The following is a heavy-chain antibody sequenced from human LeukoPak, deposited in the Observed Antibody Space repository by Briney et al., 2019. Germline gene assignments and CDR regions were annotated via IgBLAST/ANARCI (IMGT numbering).Heavy chain of an antibody. D-gene: IGHD2-2*01. J-gene: IGHJ4*02. CDR1: GFTFSTYA. CDR3: AKGGSPSCYSSSGY. V-gene: IGHV3-23*01. Sequence: GGSLTLSCAASGFTFSTYAMSWVRQAPGKGLEWVSAICGSDGSRYYADSVKGRFTISRDNSKNTLYLQMNSLRGEDTAVYYCAKGGSPSCYSSSGYWGQGTLVTVSS. CDR2: ICGSDGSR.